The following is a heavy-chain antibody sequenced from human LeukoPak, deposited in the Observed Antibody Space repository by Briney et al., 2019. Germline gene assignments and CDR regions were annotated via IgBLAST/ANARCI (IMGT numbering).Heavy chain of an antibody. CDR3: ARDPITVTTGGRYYYYGMDV. D-gene: IGHD4-11*01. CDR2: IIPIFGTA. CDR1: GGTFSSYA. V-gene: IGHV1-69*01. J-gene: IGHJ6*04. Sequence: GSSVKVSCKASGGTFSSYAISWVRQATGQGLEWMGGIIPIFGTANYAQKFQGRVTITADESTSTAYMELSSLRSEDTAVYYCARDPITVTTGGRYYYYGMDVWGKGTTVTVSS.